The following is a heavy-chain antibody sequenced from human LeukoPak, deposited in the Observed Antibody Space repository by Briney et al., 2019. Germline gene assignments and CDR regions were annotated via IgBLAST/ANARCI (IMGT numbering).Heavy chain of an antibody. V-gene: IGHV3-48*02. D-gene: IGHD6-13*01. Sequence: GGSLRLSCAASGFTLSRYSMNWVRQAPGKGLEWVSYISGSSSTIYYADSVKGRFTISRDNAKNSLYLQMNSLRDEDTAVYYCARGAGRGGYYFDYWGQGTLVSVSS. CDR2: ISGSSSTI. J-gene: IGHJ4*02. CDR1: GFTLSRYS. CDR3: ARGAGRGGYYFDY.